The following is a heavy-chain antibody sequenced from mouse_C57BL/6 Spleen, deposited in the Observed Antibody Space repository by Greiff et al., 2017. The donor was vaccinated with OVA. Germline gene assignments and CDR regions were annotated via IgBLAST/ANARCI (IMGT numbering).Heavy chain of an antibody. CDR3: ARPYDYGEGDMDY. CDR1: GFTFSDYG. Sequence: EVMLVESGGGLVKPGGSLKLSCAASGFTFSDYGMHWVRQAPEKGLEWVAYISSGSSTIYYADTVKGRFTISRDNAKNTLFLQMTSLRSEDTAMYYCARPYDYGEGDMDYGGQGTSVTVSS. D-gene: IGHD2-4*01. CDR2: ISSGSSTI. J-gene: IGHJ4*01. V-gene: IGHV5-17*01.